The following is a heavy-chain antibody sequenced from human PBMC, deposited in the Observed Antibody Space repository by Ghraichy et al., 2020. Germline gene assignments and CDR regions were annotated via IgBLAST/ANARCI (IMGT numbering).Heavy chain of an antibody. CDR3: AGGALTSGPEY. D-gene: IGHD1-1*01. CDR2: ISSNSGSM. J-gene: IGHJ4*02. CDR1: GFSFSSYD. Sequence: GGSLRLSCVASGFSFSSYDMNWVRQAPGQGLEWVSYISSNSGSMNYVDSVRGRFTISRDNAKASLYLQMNSLRDEDTALYYCAGGALTSGPEYWGQGTLVTVSS. V-gene: IGHV3-48*02.